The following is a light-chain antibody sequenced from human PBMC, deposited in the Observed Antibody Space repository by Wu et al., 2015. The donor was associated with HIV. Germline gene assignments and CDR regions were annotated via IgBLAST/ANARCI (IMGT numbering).Light chain of an antibody. V-gene: IGKV3-20*01. J-gene: IGKJ1*01. CDR2: GAS. Sequence: EIVLTQSPGTLSLSPGERATLSCRSGHIIKNNFLAWYQQKPGQSPRLLIYGASSRATGIPDRFSGAGSKTNFTLTVGRLELDDFAIYYCHQYDSSPQTFGQGTKVEFK. CDR3: HQYDSSPQT. CDR1: HIIKNNF.